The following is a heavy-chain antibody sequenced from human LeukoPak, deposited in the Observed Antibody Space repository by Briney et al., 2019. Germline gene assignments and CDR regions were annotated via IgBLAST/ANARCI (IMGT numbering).Heavy chain of an antibody. Sequence: SQTLSLICTVSGGSISSGGYYWSWIRQHPGKGLEWIGYIYYSGSTYYNPSLKSRVTITVDTSKNQFSLKLSSVTAADTAVYYCARKTQIGGGRDWFDPWGQGTLVTVSS. V-gene: IGHV4-31*03. CDR3: ARKTQIGGGRDWFDP. J-gene: IGHJ5*02. CDR1: GGSISSGGYY. CDR2: IYYSGST. D-gene: IGHD3-16*01.